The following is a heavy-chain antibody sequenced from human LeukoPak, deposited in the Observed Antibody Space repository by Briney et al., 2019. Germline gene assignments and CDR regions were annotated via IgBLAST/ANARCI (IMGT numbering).Heavy chain of an antibody. CDR1: GFTFSNYW. D-gene: IGHD2-2*01. V-gene: IGHV3-74*01. Sequence: GGSLRLSCAASGFTFSNYWMHWVRQAPGKGLVWVSRINTDGSSTSYADSVKGRFTISRDNAKNTLYLQMNSLRAEDTAVYYCARDLRYCSSTSCYDPNFDYWGQGTLVTVSS. CDR2: INTDGSST. J-gene: IGHJ4*02. CDR3: ARDLRYCSSTSCYDPNFDY.